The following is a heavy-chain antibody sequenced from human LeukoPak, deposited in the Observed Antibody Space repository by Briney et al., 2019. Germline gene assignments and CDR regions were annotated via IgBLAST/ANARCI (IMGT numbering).Heavy chain of an antibody. CDR2: ISWNSHSI. J-gene: IGHJ6*02. Sequence: PGRSLRLSCAASGFTFDDYAMHWVRQAPGKGLEWVSGISWNSHSIGYADSVKGRFTISRDNAKNSLYLQMNSLRAEDTAVYYCARDLLVVAATYYYYYGMDVWGQGTTVTVSS. V-gene: IGHV3-9*01. D-gene: IGHD2-15*01. CDR3: ARDLLVVAATYYYYYGMDV. CDR1: GFTFDDYA.